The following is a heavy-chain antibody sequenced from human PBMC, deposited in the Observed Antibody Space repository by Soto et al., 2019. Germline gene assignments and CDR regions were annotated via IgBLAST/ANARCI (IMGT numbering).Heavy chain of an antibody. Sequence: EVQLVETGGGLIQPGGSLRLSCAASGFTVSSNYMSWVRQAPGKGLEWVSVIYSGGSTYYAGSVKGRFTISRDNSKNTLYLQMNSLRAEDTAVYYCARDAWDYYGSGSYYNVRHGMDVWGQGTTVTVSS. D-gene: IGHD3-10*01. CDR3: ARDAWDYYGSGSYYNVRHGMDV. V-gene: IGHV3-53*02. CDR2: IYSGGST. J-gene: IGHJ6*02. CDR1: GFTVSSNY.